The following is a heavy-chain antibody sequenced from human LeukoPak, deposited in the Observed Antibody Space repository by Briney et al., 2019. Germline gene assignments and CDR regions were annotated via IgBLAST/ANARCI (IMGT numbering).Heavy chain of an antibody. CDR3: ARQGGRVAPFGY. CDR2: IKQEGSEE. D-gene: IGHD3-16*01. V-gene: IGHV3-7*01. CDR1: ESTFSSYG. J-gene: IGHJ4*02. Sequence: PGGSLRLSCAASESTFSSYGMNWVRQAPGKGLEWVANIKQEGSEESYVDSVKGRFTISRDNANNSLNLQMNSLRAEDTAVYYCARQGGRVAPFGYWGQGTMVTVSS.